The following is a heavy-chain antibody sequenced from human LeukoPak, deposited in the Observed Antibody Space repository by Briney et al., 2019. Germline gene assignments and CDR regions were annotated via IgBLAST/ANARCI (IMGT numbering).Heavy chain of an antibody. CDR2: INHSGST. D-gene: IGHD2-15*01. CDR1: GGSFSGYY. Sequence: SETLSLTCAVYGGSFSGYYWSWIRQPPGKGLEWIGEINHSGSTNYNPSLKSRVTISVDTSKNQFSLKLSSVTAADTAMYYCASVNSTPYPWGQGTLVTVSS. J-gene: IGHJ4*02. CDR3: ASVNSTPYP. V-gene: IGHV4-34*01.